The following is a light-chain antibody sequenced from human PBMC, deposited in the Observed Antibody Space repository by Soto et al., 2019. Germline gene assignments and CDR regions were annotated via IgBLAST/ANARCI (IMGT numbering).Light chain of an antibody. CDR1: QSVLYSSNNKNY. J-gene: IGKJ1*01. CDR3: QQYYSTPGT. Sequence: DVVMTQSPDSLAVSLGERATINCKSSQSVLYSSNNKNYLAWYQQKPGQPPKLLIYWASTRESGVPDRFGGSGSGTDFTLTITSLQAEDVAVYYCQQYYSTPGTFGQGTKVEIK. CDR2: WAS. V-gene: IGKV4-1*01.